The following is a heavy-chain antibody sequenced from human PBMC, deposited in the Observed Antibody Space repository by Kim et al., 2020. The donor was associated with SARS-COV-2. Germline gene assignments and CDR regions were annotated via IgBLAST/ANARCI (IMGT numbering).Heavy chain of an antibody. J-gene: IGHJ3*02. D-gene: IGHD3-22*01. CDR1: GFTFGDYA. CDR2: ISWNSGSI. V-gene: IGHV3-9*01. Sequence: GGSLRLSCAASGFTFGDYAMHWVRQAPGKGLEWVSGISWNSGSIGYADSVKGRFTISRDNAKNSLYLQMNSLRAEDTALYYCAKESYYYDSSGYERVDAFDIWGQGTMVTVSS. CDR3: AKESYYYDSSGYERVDAFDI.